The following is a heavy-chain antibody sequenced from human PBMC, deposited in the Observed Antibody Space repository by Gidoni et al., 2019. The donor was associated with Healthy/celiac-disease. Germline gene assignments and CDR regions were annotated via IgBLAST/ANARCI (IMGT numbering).Heavy chain of an antibody. CDR3: ARQALTSSSASGGVDY. CDR1: AYSFTGTW. CDR2: IYPGHSAT. D-gene: IGHD6-6*01. J-gene: IGHJ4*02. V-gene: IGHV5-51*01. Sequence: EVQLGQSGAEVKKPGESLKISSKGSAYSFTGTWIGWVRQRPGKGRALLGIIYPGHSATRYSPSFQGHVTISADQSIRTAYLQWSSLKASDTAMYYWARQALTSSSASGGVDYWGQGTLVTVSS.